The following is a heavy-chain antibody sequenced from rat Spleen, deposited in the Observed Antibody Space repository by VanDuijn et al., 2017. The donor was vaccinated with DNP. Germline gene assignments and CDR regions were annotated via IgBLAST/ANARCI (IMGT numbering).Heavy chain of an antibody. Sequence: QVQLKESGPGLVQPSQTLSLTCTVSGFSLINYGVSWVRQPPGKGLEWIGAIWSGGSTDYNSALKSRLTIIRDTPKSQVLLKMNSLQTEDTAMYSCARFPPGYSSYRDWYFDFWGPGTMVTVSS. J-gene: IGHJ1*01. CDR2: IWSGGST. CDR3: ARFPPGYSSYRDWYFDF. D-gene: IGHD1-2*01. CDR1: GFSLINYG. V-gene: IGHV2-16*01.